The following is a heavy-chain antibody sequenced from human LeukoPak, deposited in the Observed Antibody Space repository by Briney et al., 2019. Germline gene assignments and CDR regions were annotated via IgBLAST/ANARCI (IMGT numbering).Heavy chain of an antibody. CDR1: GGSISSSSYY. D-gene: IGHD5-24*01. Sequence: PSETLSLTCTASGGSISSSSYYWGWIRQSPGKGLEWIGSIYYSGSTNYNPSLKSRVTISVDTSKNQFSLKLSSVTAADTAVYYCARGRRDGYNPRNAPFDYWGQGTLVTVSS. V-gene: IGHV4-39*07. CDR3: ARGRRDGYNPRNAPFDY. J-gene: IGHJ4*02. CDR2: IYYSGST.